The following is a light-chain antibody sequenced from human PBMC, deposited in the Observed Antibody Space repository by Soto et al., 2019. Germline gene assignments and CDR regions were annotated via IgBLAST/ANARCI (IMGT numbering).Light chain of an antibody. Sequence: PSSVSGPPGQSIPISCTGTSSDVGAYDYVSWYQQHPGKAPKLMIYEVSNRPSGVSNRFSGSKSGNTASLTISGLQAEDEADYYCSSYSGSNNPYVFGTGTKVTVL. CDR2: EVS. CDR3: SSYSGSNNPYV. CDR1: SSDVGAYDY. V-gene: IGLV2-14*01. J-gene: IGLJ1*01.